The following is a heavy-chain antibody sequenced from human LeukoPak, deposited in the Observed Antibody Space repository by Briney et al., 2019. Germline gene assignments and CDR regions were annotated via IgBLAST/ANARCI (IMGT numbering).Heavy chain of an antibody. CDR1: GFTFSSYW. J-gene: IGHJ4*02. D-gene: IGHD6-13*01. CDR3: ARDGPGIAAAAPRY. Sequence: QSGGSLRLSCAASGFTFSSYWMSWVHQAPGKGLEWVANIKQDGSEKYYVDSGKGRFTISRDNAKNSLYLQMSSLRAEDTAVYYCARDGPGIAAAAPRYWGQGTLVTVSS. CDR2: IKQDGSEK. V-gene: IGHV3-7*03.